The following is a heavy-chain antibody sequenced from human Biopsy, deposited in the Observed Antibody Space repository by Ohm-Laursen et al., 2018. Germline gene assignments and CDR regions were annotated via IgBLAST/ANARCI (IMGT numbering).Heavy chain of an antibody. Sequence: PGTLSLTCAVSSGSISGNYWGWIRQPPGKGLEWMGEINHTGSTKYNPSLMSRVTISIDTSNSQFSLKLTSVTAADTAVYFCARARAYSDFWGGPKDYWGQGILVTVSS. D-gene: IGHD3-3*01. J-gene: IGHJ4*02. V-gene: IGHV4-34*01. CDR2: INHTGST. CDR1: SGSISGNY. CDR3: ARARAYSDFWGGPKDY.